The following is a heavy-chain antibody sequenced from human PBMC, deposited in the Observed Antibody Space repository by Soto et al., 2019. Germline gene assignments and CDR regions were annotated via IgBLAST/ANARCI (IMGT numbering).Heavy chain of an antibody. Sequence: ASVKVSCKASGYTFTSYAMHWVRQAPGQRLEWMGWINAGNGNTKYSQKFQGRVTITRDTSASTAYMELSSLRSEDTAVYYCARDSYGSGSYHYYYYYYMDVWGKGTTVTVSS. J-gene: IGHJ6*03. CDR3: ARDSYGSGSYHYYYYYYMDV. V-gene: IGHV1-3*01. D-gene: IGHD3-10*01. CDR1: GYTFTSYA. CDR2: INAGNGNT.